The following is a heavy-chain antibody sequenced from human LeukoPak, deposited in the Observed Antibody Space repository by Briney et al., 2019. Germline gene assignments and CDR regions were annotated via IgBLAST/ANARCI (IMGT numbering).Heavy chain of an antibody. CDR3: ARQMGGNGYGDPRVYDI. D-gene: IGHD4-17*01. CDR1: GCTFSGYY. Sequence: ASVKVSCKASGCTFSGYYIHWVRQAPGQGLEWMGSINPYSGGTNYAQRFQGWVTLTRDTSVSTAYMEKGSLRSDDTAVYYCARQMGGNGYGDPRVYDIWGQGTMVTVSS. CDR2: INPYSGGT. J-gene: IGHJ3*02. V-gene: IGHV1-2*04.